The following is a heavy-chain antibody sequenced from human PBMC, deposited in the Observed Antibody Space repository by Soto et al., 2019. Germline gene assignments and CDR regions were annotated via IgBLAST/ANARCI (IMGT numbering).Heavy chain of an antibody. Sequence: EVQMVESGGGLVQPGEYLRLSCAASGFTFSNSWMNWVRQAPGKGLEWVGNIKQDGSETYYVDSVKGRFTISRDNAKNSVCLQMNSLRAEDTAVYYCGGGPHDSAYWGQGTLVTVSS. CDR3: GGGPHDSAY. D-gene: IGHD3-10*01. J-gene: IGHJ4*02. V-gene: IGHV3-7*02. CDR1: GFTFSNSW. CDR2: IKQDGSET.